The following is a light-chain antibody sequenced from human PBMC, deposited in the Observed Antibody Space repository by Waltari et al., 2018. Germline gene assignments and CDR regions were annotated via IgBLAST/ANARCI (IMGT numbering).Light chain of an antibody. CDR3: CSYTVTATYV. J-gene: IGLJ1*01. Sequence: QSALTQPASVSGSPGQSITISCSGGNSDIGRYNYVSWYQQNPGKVPKLIIYDVTKRPSWVSNRVSGSKSGNTAALTISGLQAQDEGDYHCCSYTVTATYVCGKGTTVTVL. V-gene: IGLV2-14*01. CDR2: DVT. CDR1: NSDIGRYNY.